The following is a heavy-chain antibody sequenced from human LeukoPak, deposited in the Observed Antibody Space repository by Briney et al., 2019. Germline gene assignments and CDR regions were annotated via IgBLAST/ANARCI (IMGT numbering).Heavy chain of an antibody. D-gene: IGHD3-3*01. CDR1: GGSISSGSYY. J-gene: IGHJ2*01. CDR2: IYTSGST. V-gene: IGHV4-61*02. Sequence: SETLSLTCTVSGGSISSGSYYWSWIRQPAGKGLEWIGRIYTSGSTNYNPSLKSRVTISVDTSKNQFSLKLSSVTAADTAVYYCARDLGSNYDFWSGYHSGNFDLWGRGTLVTVSS. CDR3: ARDLGSNYDFWSGYHSGNFDL.